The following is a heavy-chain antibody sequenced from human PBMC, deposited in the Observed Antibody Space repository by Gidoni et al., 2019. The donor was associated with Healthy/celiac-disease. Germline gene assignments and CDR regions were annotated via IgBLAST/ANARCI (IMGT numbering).Heavy chain of an antibody. CDR1: GFTFSSYG. CDR2: ISSDGNNK. CDR3: AKGPTFVGYFDWLLSPFGSYYGMDV. Sequence: ASGFTFSSYGMHWVRQAPGKGLEWVAVISSDGNNKYYADSVKGRFTISRDNSKNTLYLQMNSLRAEDTAVYYCAKGPTFVGYFDWLLSPFGSYYGMDVWGQGTTVTVSS. D-gene: IGHD3-9*01. J-gene: IGHJ6*02. V-gene: IGHV3-30*18.